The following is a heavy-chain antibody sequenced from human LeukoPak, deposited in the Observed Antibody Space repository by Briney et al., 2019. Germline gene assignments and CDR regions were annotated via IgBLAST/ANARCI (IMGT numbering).Heavy chain of an antibody. CDR2: ISWNSGSI. Sequence: GRSLRLSCAASGFTFDDYAMHWARQAPGKGLEWVSGISWNSGSIGYADSVKGRFTISRDNAKNSLYPQMNSLRAEDTALYYCAKDIGYQLLYSAYFDYWGQGTLVTVSS. V-gene: IGHV3-9*01. CDR3: AKDIGYQLLYSAYFDY. CDR1: GFTFDDYA. D-gene: IGHD2-2*02. J-gene: IGHJ4*02.